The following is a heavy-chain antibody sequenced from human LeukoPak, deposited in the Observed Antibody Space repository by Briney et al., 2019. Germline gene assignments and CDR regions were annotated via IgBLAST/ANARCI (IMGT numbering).Heavy chain of an antibody. D-gene: IGHD2-2*01. J-gene: IGHJ6*03. V-gene: IGHV4-39*07. CDR2: IYYSGST. Sequence: SETLSLTCTVSGGSISSSSYYWGWIRQPPGKGLEWIGSIYYSGSTYYNPSLKSRVTISVDTSKNQFSLKLSSVTAADTAVYYCARDGPGGDCSSTSCYYYYYYMDVWGKGTTVTVSS. CDR1: GGSISSSSYY. CDR3: ARDGPGGDCSSTSCYYYYYYMDV.